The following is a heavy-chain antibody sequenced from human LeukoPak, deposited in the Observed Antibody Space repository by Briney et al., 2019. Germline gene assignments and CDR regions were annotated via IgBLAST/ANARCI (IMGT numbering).Heavy chain of an antibody. D-gene: IGHD4-17*01. J-gene: IGHJ5*02. V-gene: IGHV4-30-4*08. CDR3: ARDDGDDGDWFDP. Sequence: SETLSLTCTVSGGSISSGDYYWSWIRQPPGKGLEWIGYIYYSGSTYYNPSLKSRVTISVDTSKNQFSLKLSSVTAADTAVYYCARDDGDDGDWFDPWGQGTLVTVSS. CDR2: IYYSGST. CDR1: GGSISSGDYY.